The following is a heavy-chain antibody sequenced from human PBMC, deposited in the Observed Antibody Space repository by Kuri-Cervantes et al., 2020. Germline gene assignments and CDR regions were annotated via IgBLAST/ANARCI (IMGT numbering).Heavy chain of an antibody. CDR1: IGSFSSYF. CDR2: INHRGST. J-gene: IGHJ2*01. D-gene: IGHD1-1*01. Sequence: SQTLSLTCDVYIGSFSSYFWSWIRQSPGKGLEWIGEINHRGSTNYNPSLMGQVTISGDTSKNQFSLQLNSVTPEDTAVYYCARAQLGGWYFDLWGRGTLVTVSS. CDR3: ARAQLGGWYFDL. V-gene: IGHV4-34*01.